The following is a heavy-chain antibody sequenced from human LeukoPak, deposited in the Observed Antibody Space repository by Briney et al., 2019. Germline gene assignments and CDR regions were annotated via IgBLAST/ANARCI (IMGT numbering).Heavy chain of an antibody. CDR3: ARAKLGKGDY. D-gene: IGHD7-27*01. V-gene: IGHV4-34*01. Sequence: SETLSLTCAVYGGSFSGYYWSWIRQPPGKGLEWIGEINHSGSTNYSPSLKSRVTISVDTSKNQFSLKLSSVTAADTAVYYCARAKLGKGDYWGQGTLVTVSS. CDR1: GGSFSGYY. J-gene: IGHJ4*02. CDR2: INHSGST.